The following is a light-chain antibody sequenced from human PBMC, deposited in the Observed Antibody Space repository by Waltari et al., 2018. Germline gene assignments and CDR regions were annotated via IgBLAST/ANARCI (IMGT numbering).Light chain of an antibody. Sequence: DIEMTQSPSTLSPFVGDRVTITCRASQSISSWLAWYQQIPGKAPNLQFYDASTVESGVPSRFSGSGSGTEFTLTISSLQPDDFASYYCQQYYSNLYTFGRGTKLEIK. CDR3: QQYYSNLYT. CDR1: QSISSW. CDR2: DAS. J-gene: IGKJ2*01. V-gene: IGKV1-5*01.